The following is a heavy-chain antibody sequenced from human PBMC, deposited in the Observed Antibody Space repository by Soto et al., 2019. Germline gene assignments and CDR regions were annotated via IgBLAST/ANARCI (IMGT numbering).Heavy chain of an antibody. Sequence: HPGGSLRLSCAASGFTFSSYAMSWVRQAPGKGLEWVSAISGSGGSTYYADSVKGRFTISRDNSKNTLYLQMNSLRAEDTAVYYCAKCGYRKWDYYYYMDVWGKGTTVTVSS. D-gene: IGHD5-12*01. CDR3: AKCGYRKWDYYYYMDV. CDR2: ISGSGGST. J-gene: IGHJ6*03. V-gene: IGHV3-23*01. CDR1: GFTFSSYA.